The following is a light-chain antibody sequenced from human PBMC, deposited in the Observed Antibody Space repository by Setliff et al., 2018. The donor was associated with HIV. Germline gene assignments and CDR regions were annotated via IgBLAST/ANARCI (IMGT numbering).Light chain of an antibody. V-gene: IGLV2-14*03. CDR1: SSDVGGYNY. J-gene: IGLJ1*01. CDR2: AVS. CDR3: SSYTSSTPLYV. Sequence: QSALTQPASVSGSPGQSITISCTGSSSDVGGYNYVSWYQQQPGKAPKLMIYAVSNRPSGVSNRFSGSKSGNTASLTISGLQAEDEADYYCSSYTSSTPLYVFGTGTKGTVL.